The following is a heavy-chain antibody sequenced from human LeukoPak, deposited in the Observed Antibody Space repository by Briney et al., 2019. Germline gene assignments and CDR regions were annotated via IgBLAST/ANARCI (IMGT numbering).Heavy chain of an antibody. J-gene: IGHJ5*02. CDR2: IYYSGNT. CDR3: ARYGDTRFDP. Sequence: PSETLSLTCTVSGGSMSRYYWSWIRQPPGKGLECIGYIYYSGNTNYNPSLKSRVTISVDTSKNQLSLKLTSVTAADTAVYYCARYGDTRFDPWGQGTLVTVSS. D-gene: IGHD4-17*01. V-gene: IGHV4-59*01. CDR1: GGSMSRYY.